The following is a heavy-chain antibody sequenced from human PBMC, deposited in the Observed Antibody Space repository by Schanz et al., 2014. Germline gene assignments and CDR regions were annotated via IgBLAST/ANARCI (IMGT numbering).Heavy chain of an antibody. V-gene: IGHV3-30-3*01. J-gene: IGHJ4*02. D-gene: IGHD3-9*01. CDR2: ISYDGSNK. Sequence: VRLVESGGGLVQPGRSLRLSCAAYGFTLSSYAMHWVRQAPGKGLEWVAVISYDGSNKYYADSVKGRFTISRDNSKNTLYLQMNSLRAEDTAVYYCAKQIHYDILTGTRNWGQGTLVTVSS. CDR1: GFTLSSYA. CDR3: AKQIHYDILTGTRN.